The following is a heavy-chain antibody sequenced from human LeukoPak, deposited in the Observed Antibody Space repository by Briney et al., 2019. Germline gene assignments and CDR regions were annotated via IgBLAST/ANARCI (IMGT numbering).Heavy chain of an antibody. V-gene: IGHV3-23*01. D-gene: IGHD3-10*01. J-gene: IGHJ4*02. Sequence: GGSLRLSCAASGFTFSSYSMNWVRQAPGKGLEWVSAISGSGGSTYYADSVKGRFTISRDNSKNTLYLQMNSLRAEDTAVYYCAKESGYYGSGSSDYWGQGTLVTVSS. CDR3: AKESGYYGSGSSDY. CDR2: ISGSGGST. CDR1: GFTFSSYS.